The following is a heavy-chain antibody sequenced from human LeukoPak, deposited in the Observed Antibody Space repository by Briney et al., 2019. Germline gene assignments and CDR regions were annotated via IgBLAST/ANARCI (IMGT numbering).Heavy chain of an antibody. J-gene: IGHJ4*02. CDR2: IYYSGST. V-gene: IGHV4-59*01. Sequence: SETLSLTCTVSGGSISSYYWSWIRQPPGKGLEWIGYIYYSGSTNYNPSLKSRVTISVDTSKNQFSLKLSSVTAADTAVYYCARTLLSGYGSGLGYWGQGTLVTVSS. CDR1: GGSISSYY. CDR3: ARTLLSGYGSGLGY. D-gene: IGHD5-12*01.